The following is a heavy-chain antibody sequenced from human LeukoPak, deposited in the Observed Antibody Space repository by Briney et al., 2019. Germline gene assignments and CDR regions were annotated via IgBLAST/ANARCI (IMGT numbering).Heavy chain of an antibody. J-gene: IGHJ4*02. CDR1: GGSISSYY. Sequence: SETLSLTCTVSGGSISSYYWSWIRQPPGKGLEWIGYIYYTGYTNYNPSLKSRVTISVGTSKKQFSLKLNSVTAADTAVYYCARGHLTGRGYLDYWGQGTLVTVSS. D-gene: IGHD1-20*01. V-gene: IGHV4-59*01. CDR3: ARGHLTGRGYLDY. CDR2: IYYTGYT.